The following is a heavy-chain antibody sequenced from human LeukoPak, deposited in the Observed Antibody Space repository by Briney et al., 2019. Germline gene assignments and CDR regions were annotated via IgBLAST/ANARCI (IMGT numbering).Heavy chain of an antibody. CDR3: ARGILAFSYSSSWYERYFDY. Sequence: PGGSLRLSCAASGFTFSSYDMHWVRHATGKGLEWVSAIGTAGDTYYPGSVKGRFTISRENAKNSLYLQMNSLRAEDTAVYYCARGILAFSYSSSWYERYFDYWGQGTLVTVSS. CDR1: GFTFSSYD. J-gene: IGHJ4*02. CDR2: IGTAGDT. D-gene: IGHD6-13*01. V-gene: IGHV3-13*01.